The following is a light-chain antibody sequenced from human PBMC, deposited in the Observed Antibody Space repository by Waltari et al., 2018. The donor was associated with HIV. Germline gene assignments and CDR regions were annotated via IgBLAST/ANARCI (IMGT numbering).Light chain of an antibody. CDR2: DAS. J-gene: IGKJ4*01. CDR1: QPVSPY. CDR3: QQRSSWPRT. Sequence: EIVLTQSPGTLSLFLGERATLSCRASQPVSPYLAWYQQKPGQAPRRHIYDASNRATGIPASVSGSGSGTDVTVTINSLGPEDVAMYYCQQRSSWPRTFGGGTNVEI. V-gene: IGKV3-11*01.